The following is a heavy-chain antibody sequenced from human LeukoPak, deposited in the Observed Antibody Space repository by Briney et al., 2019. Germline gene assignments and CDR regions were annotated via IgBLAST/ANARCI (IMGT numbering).Heavy chain of an antibody. Sequence: SQTLSLTCTVSGGSISSGNYYWGWIRQPPGKGLEWIGSIYYSGSTYYNPSLKSRVTISVDTSKNQFSLKLSSVTAADTAVYYCARRIPLVGATGGYYFDYWGQGTLVTVSS. V-gene: IGHV4-39*07. J-gene: IGHJ4*02. CDR1: GGSISSGNYY. CDR3: ARRIPLVGATGGYYFDY. D-gene: IGHD1-26*01. CDR2: IYYSGST.